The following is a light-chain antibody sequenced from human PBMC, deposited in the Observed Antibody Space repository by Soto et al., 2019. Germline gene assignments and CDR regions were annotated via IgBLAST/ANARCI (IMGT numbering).Light chain of an antibody. CDR2: EVS. J-gene: IGLJ3*02. CDR1: SSDVGGFDF. V-gene: IGLV2-14*01. Sequence: QSALTQPASVSGSPGQSITISCTGTSSDVGGFDFVSWYQHHPGKAPQLLVYEVSNRPSRVSSRFSGSKSGTTASLTISGLQAEDEADYYCSSYTRSSTWVFGGGTKLTVL. CDR3: SSYTRSSTWV.